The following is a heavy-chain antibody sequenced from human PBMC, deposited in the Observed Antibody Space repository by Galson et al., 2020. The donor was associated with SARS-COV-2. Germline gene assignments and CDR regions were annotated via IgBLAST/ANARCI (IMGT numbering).Heavy chain of an antibody. V-gene: IGHV4-39*07. D-gene: IGHD1-1*01. CDR1: GGSISSSSYY. CDR2: IYYSGGT. Sequence: SETLSLTCTVSGGSISSSSYYWGWIRQPPGKGLEWIGSIYYSGGTKYNPSLKSRVSMSVDTSENQFSLKLNSVTAADTAVYYCARVGGNDGWNWFDPWGQGTLVTVSS. J-gene: IGHJ5*02. CDR3: ARVGGNDGWNWFDP.